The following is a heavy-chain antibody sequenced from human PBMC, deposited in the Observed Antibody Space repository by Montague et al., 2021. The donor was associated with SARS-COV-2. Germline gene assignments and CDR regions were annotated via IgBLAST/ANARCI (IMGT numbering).Heavy chain of an antibody. V-gene: IGHV4-39*07. J-gene: IGHJ6*02. Sequence: SETLSLTCTVSGASISSSSYYWGWIRQPPGKGLEWIGSIYYTGSTYYNPSLKSRVTISVDTSKNQFSLKLSSVTAADTAVYYCARDTRIAMLVVVTRYCLDVWGQGTTVTVSS. CDR2: IYYTGST. D-gene: IGHD3-22*01. CDR1: GASISSSSYY. CDR3: ARDTRIAMLVVVTRYCLDV.